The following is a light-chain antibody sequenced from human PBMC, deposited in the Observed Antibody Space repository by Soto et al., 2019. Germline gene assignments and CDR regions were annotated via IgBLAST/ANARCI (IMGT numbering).Light chain of an antibody. J-gene: IGLJ2*01. CDR2: QDS. CDR3: RAWECSSLF. V-gene: IGLV3-1*01. CDR1: KLGDKY. Sequence: SYELTQPPSVSVSPGQTASITCSGDKLGDKYACWYQQKPGQSPVLVIYQDSKRPSGIPERFSGSNSGNTATRTTGGTQAWDEAGYFCRAWECSSLFFGGGTKLPVL.